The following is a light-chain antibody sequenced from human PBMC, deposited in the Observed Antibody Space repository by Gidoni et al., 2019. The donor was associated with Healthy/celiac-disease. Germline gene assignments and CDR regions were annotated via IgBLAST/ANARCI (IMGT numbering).Light chain of an antibody. CDR3: AAWDDSLSGLV. CDR1: SSNIGSNY. CDR2: RNN. Sequence: QSVLTQPPSASGTPGQRVTISCSGSSSNIGSNYVYWYQQLPAPAPNLLIYRNNQRPSGVPARFSGSKSGTSASLAISGLRSEDEADYYCAAWDDSLSGLVFGGGTKLTVL. J-gene: IGLJ2*01. V-gene: IGLV1-47*02.